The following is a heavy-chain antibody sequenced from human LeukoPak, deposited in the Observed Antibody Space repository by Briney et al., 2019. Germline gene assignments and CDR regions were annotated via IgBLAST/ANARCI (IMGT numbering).Heavy chain of an antibody. J-gene: IGHJ4*02. CDR3: ARVGLAAAYDY. CDR2: IYHSGST. V-gene: IGHV4-30-2*01. CDR1: GGSISSGGYS. D-gene: IGHD6-13*01. Sequence: SETLSLTCAVSGGSISSGGYSWSWIRQPPGKGLEWIGYIYHSGSTYYNPSLKSRVTISVDRSKNQFSLKLSSVTAADTAVYYCARVGLAAAYDYWGQGTPVTVSS.